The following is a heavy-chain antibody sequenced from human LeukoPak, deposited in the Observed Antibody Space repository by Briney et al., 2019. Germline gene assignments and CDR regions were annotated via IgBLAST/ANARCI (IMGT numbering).Heavy chain of an antibody. D-gene: IGHD1-26*01. Sequence: ASVKVSCKASGGTFSSYAISWVRQAPGQGLEWMGWINPNSGGTNYAQKFQGWVTMTRDTSISTAYMELSRLRSDDTAVYYCARDLEGASMFYFDYWGQGTLVTVSS. CDR1: GGTFSSYA. V-gene: IGHV1-2*04. J-gene: IGHJ4*02. CDR2: INPNSGGT. CDR3: ARDLEGASMFYFDY.